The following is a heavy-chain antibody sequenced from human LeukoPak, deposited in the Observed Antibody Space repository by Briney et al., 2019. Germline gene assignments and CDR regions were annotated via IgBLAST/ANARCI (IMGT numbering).Heavy chain of an antibody. Sequence: GGSLRLSCATSGFTVSSNYMSWVRQAPGKGLEWVTVIYSGGSTYYADSVKGRFTISRDNSKNTLYLQMNSLRAEDTAVYYCARGTDYYYGMDVWGQGTTVTVSS. J-gene: IGHJ6*02. D-gene: IGHD1-1*01. CDR2: IYSGGST. V-gene: IGHV3-66*01. CDR3: ARGTDYYYGMDV. CDR1: GFTVSSNY.